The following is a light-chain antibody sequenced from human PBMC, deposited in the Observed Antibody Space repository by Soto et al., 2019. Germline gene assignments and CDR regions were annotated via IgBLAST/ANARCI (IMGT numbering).Light chain of an antibody. J-gene: IGKJ1*01. CDR1: QSVGSN. V-gene: IGKV3-15*01. Sequence: EMVMTQSPGTLSVSPGESATLSCRASQSVGSNLAWYQQMPGQAPRLLIYDASIRATGIPARFSGSGSGTDFTLTISSLQPEDFATYYCLQDYNYPRTFGQGTKVDIK. CDR2: DAS. CDR3: LQDYNYPRT.